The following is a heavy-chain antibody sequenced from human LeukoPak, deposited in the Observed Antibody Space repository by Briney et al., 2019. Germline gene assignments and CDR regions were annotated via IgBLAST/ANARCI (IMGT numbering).Heavy chain of an antibody. V-gene: IGHV4-59*08. J-gene: IGHJ6*03. D-gene: IGHD6-6*01. CDR2: VHDSAGT. CDR1: GGSINKYY. Sequence: SETLSLTCTVSGGSINKYYWSWIRQSPGKGLEWLGYVHDSAGTIYNPSLKSRVTISVDTSKNQFSLKLSSVTAADTAVYYCARHRKSARNYLYYYMDVWGKGTTVTVSS. CDR3: ARHRKSARNYLYYYMDV.